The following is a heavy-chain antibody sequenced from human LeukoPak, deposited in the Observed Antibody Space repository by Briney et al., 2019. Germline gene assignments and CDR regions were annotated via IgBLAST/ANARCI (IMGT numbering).Heavy chain of an antibody. V-gene: IGHV4-34*01. J-gene: IGHJ5*02. D-gene: IGHD2-2*01. Sequence: PSETLCLTCAVYGGSFSGSYGSWIRQPPGKGREWIGEINHSGSTNYNPSLKSRVTISVDTSKNQFSLKLTSVTAADTAVYYCARTNEYQLLWRSGRWFDPWGQGTLVTVSS. CDR3: ARTNEYQLLWRSGRWFDP. CDR2: INHSGST. CDR1: GGSFSGSY.